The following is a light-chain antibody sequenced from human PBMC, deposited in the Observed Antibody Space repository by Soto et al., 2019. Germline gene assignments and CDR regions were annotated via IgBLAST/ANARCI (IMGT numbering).Light chain of an antibody. CDR3: ISYTSSSTWV. CDR1: SSDVGGYNY. CDR2: EVS. V-gene: IGLV2-14*01. Sequence: QSVLTQPASVSGSPGQSITISCTGTSSDVGGYNYVSWYQQHPGKAPKLMIYEVSKRPPGVSDRFSGSRSGNTASLTISGLQAEDESDYYCISYTSSSTWVFGGGTKVTVL. J-gene: IGLJ3*02.